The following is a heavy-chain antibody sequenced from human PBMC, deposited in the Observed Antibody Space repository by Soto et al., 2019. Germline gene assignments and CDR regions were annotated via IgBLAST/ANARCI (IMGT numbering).Heavy chain of an antibody. Sequence: QVQLVQSGAEVKKPGASVKVSCKASDYTFTSYGISWVRQAPGQGLEWMGWISAYNGNTNYAQKLQGRVTMTTDTSTSTAYMELRSLRSDDTAVYYCARDRYYDFWSGYLNYYYMDVWGKGTTVTVSS. V-gene: IGHV1-18*01. D-gene: IGHD3-3*01. CDR2: ISAYNGNT. CDR1: DYTFTSYG. J-gene: IGHJ6*03. CDR3: ARDRYYDFWSGYLNYYYMDV.